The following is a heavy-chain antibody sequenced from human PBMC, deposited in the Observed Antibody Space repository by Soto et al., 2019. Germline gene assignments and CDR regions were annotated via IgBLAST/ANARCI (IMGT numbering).Heavy chain of an antibody. CDR2: IYSGGST. J-gene: IGHJ5*02. D-gene: IGHD3-22*01. V-gene: IGHV3-53*01. CDR1: GFTVSSNY. CDR3: ARWTYYYHNSDYNNLFDP. Sequence: GGSLRLSCAASGFTVSSNYMSWVRQAPGKGLEWVSVIYSGGSTYYADSVKGRFTISRDNSKNTLYLQMNSLRAEDTAVYYCARWTYYYHNSDYNNLFDPWGQGTLVTVYS.